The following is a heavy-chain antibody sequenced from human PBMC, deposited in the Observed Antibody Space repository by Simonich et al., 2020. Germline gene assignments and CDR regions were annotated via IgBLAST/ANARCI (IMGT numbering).Heavy chain of an antibody. Sequence: QVQLQESGPGLVKPSETLSLTCTVSGGSISSYYWSWIRQPPGKGLEWIGYIYYSESTNYNPSLKSRVTISVDTSKNQFSLKLSSVTAADTAVYYCARHVRKTGDHFDYWGQGTLVTVSS. CDR1: GGSISSYY. V-gene: IGHV4-59*08. J-gene: IGHJ4*02. CDR3: ARHVRKTGDHFDY. CDR2: IYYSEST. D-gene: IGHD7-27*01.